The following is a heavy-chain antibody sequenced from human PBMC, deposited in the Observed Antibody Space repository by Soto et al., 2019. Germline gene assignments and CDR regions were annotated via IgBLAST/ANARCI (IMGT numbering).Heavy chain of an antibody. CDR2: INPNSGGT. CDR1: GYTFTGYY. J-gene: IGHJ4*02. V-gene: IGHV1-2*02. Sequence: ASVKVSCKASGYTFTGYYMHWVRQAPGQGLEWMGWINPNSGGTNYAQKFQGRVTMTRDTSISTAYMELSRLRSDDTAVYYCGRDFPRDPLDYCARRTLVTVSS. CDR3: GRDFPRDPLDY.